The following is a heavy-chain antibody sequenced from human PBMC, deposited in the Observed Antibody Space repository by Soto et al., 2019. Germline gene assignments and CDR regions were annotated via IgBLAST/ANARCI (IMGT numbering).Heavy chain of an antibody. V-gene: IGHV2-5*01. CDR2: IYWNDDK. Sequence: QITLKESGPTLVKPTQTLTLTCTFSGFSLSTSGVGVGWIRQPPGKALEWLALIYWNDDKRYSPSLKSRLTITKDTSKTQVVLTMTNMDPVDTATYYCAHRRQWLLFDYWGQGTLVTVSS. D-gene: IGHD6-19*01. CDR1: GFSLSTSGVG. J-gene: IGHJ4*02. CDR3: AHRRQWLLFDY.